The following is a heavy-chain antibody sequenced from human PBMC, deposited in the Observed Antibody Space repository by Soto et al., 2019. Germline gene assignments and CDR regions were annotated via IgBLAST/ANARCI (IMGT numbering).Heavy chain of an antibody. Sequence: SLRLSCAASAFPFSSYAMSWVRQAPGKGLEWVSAVSGSGDSTYYADSVKGRFTISRDNSKNTLYLQMNSLRAEDTAVYYCAKGRASDCPGCTQDYWGQGTLVTVSS. J-gene: IGHJ4*02. CDR2: VSGSGDST. CDR3: AKGRASDCPGCTQDY. D-gene: IGHD2-21*02. CDR1: AFPFSSYA. V-gene: IGHV3-23*01.